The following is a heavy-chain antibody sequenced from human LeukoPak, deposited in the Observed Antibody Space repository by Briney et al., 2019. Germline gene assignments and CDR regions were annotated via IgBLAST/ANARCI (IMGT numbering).Heavy chain of an antibody. CDR2: IYTSGST. J-gene: IGHJ4*02. V-gene: IGHV4-61*02. CDR3: AGRTVVFDY. Sequence: SQTLSLTCTVSGGSISSGSYYWSWIRQPAGKGLEWIGRIYTSGSTNYNPSLKSRVTISVDTSKNQFSLKLSSVTAADTAVYYCAGRTVVFDYWGQGTLVTLSS. D-gene: IGHD4-23*01. CDR1: GGSISSGSYY.